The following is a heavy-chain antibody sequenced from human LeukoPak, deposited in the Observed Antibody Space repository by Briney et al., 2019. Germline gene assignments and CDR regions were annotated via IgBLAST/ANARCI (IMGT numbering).Heavy chain of an antibody. D-gene: IGHD2-15*01. CDR1: GGTFGSYA. J-gene: IGHJ3*02. V-gene: IGHV1-69*13. CDR3: ATHYEGMVVAATRWSEYGAFDI. Sequence: ASVKVSCKASGGTFGSYAISWVRQAPGQGLEWMGGIIPIFGTANYAQKFQGRVTITADESTSTAYMELSSLRSEDTAVYYCATHYEGMVVAATRWSEYGAFDIWGQGTMVTVSS. CDR2: IIPIFGTA.